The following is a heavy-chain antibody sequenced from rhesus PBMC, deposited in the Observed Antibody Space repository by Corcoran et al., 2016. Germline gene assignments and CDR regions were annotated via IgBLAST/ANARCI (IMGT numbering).Heavy chain of an antibody. J-gene: IGHJ4*01. V-gene: IGHV4-65*01. CDR3: ARYCTSTTCYAQKSFDY. CDR2: ISGSSGST. CDR1: GGSVSSSNW. Sequence: QVQLQESGPGLVKPSETLSLTCAVSGGSVSSSNWWSWIRQPPGKGLGWIGYISGSSGSTYYNPSLKSRVTISTDTSKNQFSLKLSSVTAADTAVYYCARYCTSTTCYAQKSFDYWGQGVLVTVSS. D-gene: IGHD2-2*01.